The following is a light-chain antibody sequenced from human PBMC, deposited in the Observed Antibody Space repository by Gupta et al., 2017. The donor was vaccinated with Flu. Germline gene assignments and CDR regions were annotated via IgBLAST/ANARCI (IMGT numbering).Light chain of an antibody. J-gene: IGLJ1*01. CDR2: DDT. Sequence: QSALPQPASASGSPGTSIIISCTGTSSDVGGSNYVSWYQQHPGKAPKLIIYDDTKRPSGVPSRFSGSKSGNTASLTIXGXEAEDEXDYFCCSYTSTNTFYVFGTGTKVTVL. CDR1: SSDVGGSNY. V-gene: IGLV2-14*01. CDR3: CSYTSTNTFYV.